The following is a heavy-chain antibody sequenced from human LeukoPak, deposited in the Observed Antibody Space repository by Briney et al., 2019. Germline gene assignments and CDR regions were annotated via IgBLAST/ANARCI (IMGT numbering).Heavy chain of an antibody. CDR1: GGSFSGYY. Sequence: SETLSLTCAVYGGSFSGYYWSWIRQPPGKGLEWIGEINHSGSTNYNPSLKSRVTISVDTSKNQFSLKLSSVTAADTAVYYCARVKTYYYDSSGHYSSYYFDYWGQGTLVTVSS. D-gene: IGHD3-22*01. CDR3: ARVKTYYYDSSGHYSSYYFDY. CDR2: INHSGST. V-gene: IGHV4-34*01. J-gene: IGHJ4*02.